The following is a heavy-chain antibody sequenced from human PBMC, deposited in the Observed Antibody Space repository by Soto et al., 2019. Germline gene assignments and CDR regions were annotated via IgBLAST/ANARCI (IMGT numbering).Heavy chain of an antibody. D-gene: IGHD3-22*01. J-gene: IGHJ6*02. CDR3: ARVLGEIVVVITSRLRTSDGMDV. V-gene: IGHV3-23*01. CDR1: EFTFSTYA. CDR2: ISGSGGST. Sequence: PGGSLRLSCAASEFTFSTYAMSWVRQAPGKGLEWVSAISGSGGSTYYADSVKGRFTISRDNAKNSLYLQMNSLRAEDTAVYYCARVLGEIVVVITSRLRTSDGMDVWGQGTTVTVSS.